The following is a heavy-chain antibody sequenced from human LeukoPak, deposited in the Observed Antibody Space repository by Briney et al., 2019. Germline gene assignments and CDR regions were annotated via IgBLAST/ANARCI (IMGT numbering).Heavy chain of an antibody. J-gene: IGHJ3*02. CDR1: GFTFSSYW. D-gene: IGHD5-12*01. V-gene: IGHV3-7*01. CDR2: IKQDGSEK. CDR3: ASSSIVATPWGAFDI. Sequence: LTGGSLRLSCAASGFTFSSYWMSWVRQAPGKGLEWVANIKQDGSEKYYVGSVKGRFTISRDNAKNSLYLQMNSLRAEDTAVYYCASSSIVATPWGAFDIWGQGTMVTVSS.